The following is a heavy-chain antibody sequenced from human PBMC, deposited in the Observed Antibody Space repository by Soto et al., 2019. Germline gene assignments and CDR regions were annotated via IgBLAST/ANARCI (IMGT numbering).Heavy chain of an antibody. CDR3: ARGDYGSGSIFDD. V-gene: IGHV1-69*02. CDR2: IIPILGIA. CDR1: GGTFSSYT. J-gene: IGHJ4*02. D-gene: IGHD3-16*01. Sequence: ASVKVSCKASGGTFSSYTISWVRQTPGQGLERMGRIIPILGIANYAQKFQGRVTITADKSTSTAYMELSSLRSEDTAVYYCARGDYGSGSIFDDWGQGTLVTVSS.